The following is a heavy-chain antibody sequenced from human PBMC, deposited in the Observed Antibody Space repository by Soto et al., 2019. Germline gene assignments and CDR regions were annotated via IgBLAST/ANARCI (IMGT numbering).Heavy chain of an antibody. V-gene: IGHV3-30*03. CDR3: TGEGASGY. D-gene: IGHD2-8*02. CDR2: ISRDGGTK. J-gene: IGHJ4*02. Sequence: QVQLVESGGGVVQPGRSLRLSCAVSGFTVSTYGMHWVRQAPGKGLEWVAVISRDGGTKFYADCVKGRFNISRDNSRNTLFLERHRLGGDDVAVYYCTGEGASGYWGQGTLVTVSS. CDR1: GFTVSTYG.